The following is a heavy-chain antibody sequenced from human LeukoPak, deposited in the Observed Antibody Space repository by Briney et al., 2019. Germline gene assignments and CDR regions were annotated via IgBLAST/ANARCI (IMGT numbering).Heavy chain of an antibody. D-gene: IGHD1-26*01. CDR3: ARDTTTELDY. CDR2: IYTSGST. CDR1: GGSISSGSYY. V-gene: IGHV4-61*02. J-gene: IGHJ4*02. Sequence: SETLSLTCTVSGGSISSGSYYWSWIRQPAGKGLEWIGRIYTSGSTNYNPSLKSRVTISVDTSKNQFSLKLSSVTAADTAVYYCARDTTTELDYWGQGTLVTVSS.